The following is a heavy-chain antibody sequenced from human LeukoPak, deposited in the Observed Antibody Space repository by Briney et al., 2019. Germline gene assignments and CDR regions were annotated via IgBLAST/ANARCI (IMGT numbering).Heavy chain of an antibody. J-gene: IGHJ4*02. V-gene: IGHV3-23*01. CDR2: ISGSGGST. CDR3: TRGQSYCGADCYSD. Sequence: GGSLRLSCAASGFTFSSYAMSWVRRAPGKGLEWVSAISGSGGSTYYADSVKGRFTVSRVNSKNTVFLQMNSLRVEDTALYYCTRGQSYCGADCYSDWGQGTLVTVSS. D-gene: IGHD2-21*02. CDR1: GFTFSSYA.